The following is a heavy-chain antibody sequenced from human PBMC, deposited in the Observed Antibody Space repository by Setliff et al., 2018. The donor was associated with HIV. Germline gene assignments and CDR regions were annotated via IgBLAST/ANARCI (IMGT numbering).Heavy chain of an antibody. CDR2: IFSSERT. Sequence: SETLSLTCTVSGGSMSNHHWSWIRQPAGKGLELIGRIFSSERTNYNPSLKSRVTLSVDTSKDQFSLKLTSVTAADTAVYYCARERGGGYDGWFIDLWGRGTLVTVSS. CDR1: GGSMSNHH. CDR3: ARERGGGYDGWFIDL. V-gene: IGHV4-4*07. J-gene: IGHJ2*01. D-gene: IGHD5-12*01.